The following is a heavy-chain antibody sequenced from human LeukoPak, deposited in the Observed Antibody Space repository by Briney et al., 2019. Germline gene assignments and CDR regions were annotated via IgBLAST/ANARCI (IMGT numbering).Heavy chain of an antibody. CDR1: GGPISSGGSVSSSPYY. Sequence: PSETLSLTCTVSGGPISSGGSVSSSPYYWGWIRQPPGKGLEWIATILYTGSTYYNPSLKSRATISSDTSKNQFSLKLTSVTAADTAVYYCARLRDYGPHLDYWGPGTLVTISS. J-gene: IGHJ4*02. V-gene: IGHV4-39*01. CDR3: ARLRDYGPHLDY. CDR2: ILYTGST. D-gene: IGHD4-17*01.